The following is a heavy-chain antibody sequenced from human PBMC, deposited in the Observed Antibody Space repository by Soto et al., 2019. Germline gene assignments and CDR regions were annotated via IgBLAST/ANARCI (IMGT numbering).Heavy chain of an antibody. J-gene: IGHJ6*02. D-gene: IGHD3-10*01. CDR2: IWYDGSNK. CDR1: GFTFSSYG. V-gene: IGHV3-33*01. Sequence: LRLSCAASGFTFSSYGMHWVRQAPGKGLEWVAVIWYDGSNKYYADSVKGRFTISRDDSKNTLYLQMNSLRAEDTAVYYCARDPKPKVRGVTYYYGMDVWGQGTTVTVSS. CDR3: ARDPKPKVRGVTYYYGMDV.